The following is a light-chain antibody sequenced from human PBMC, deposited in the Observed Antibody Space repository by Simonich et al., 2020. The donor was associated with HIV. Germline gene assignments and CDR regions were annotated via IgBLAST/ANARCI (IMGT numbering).Light chain of an antibody. V-gene: IGKV3-15*01. CDR2: GAS. CDR1: QSVSSN. J-gene: IGKJ1*01. CDR3: QQYNNWPPWT. Sequence: EIVMTQSPATLSVSPGERATLSCRASQSVSSNLAWYQQKPGQAPRLLIYGASTRANGIPARFSGNGSGTEFTLTISSLQSEDFAVYYCQQYNNWPPWTFGQGTKVEIK.